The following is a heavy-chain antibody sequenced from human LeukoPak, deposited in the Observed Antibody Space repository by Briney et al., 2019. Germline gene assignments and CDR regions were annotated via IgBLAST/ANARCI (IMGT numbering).Heavy chain of an antibody. D-gene: IGHD6-13*01. J-gene: IGHJ6*02. CDR1: GYTFTSSYD. V-gene: IGHV1-8*01. CDR3: ARENVNRGSSWGYDYFGMDV. Sequence: ASVKVSCKVSGYTFTSSYDINWVRQAPGQGLEWMGWMKPYSGITGYPQKFQGRVTMTRDTSISTAYMELSSLTSEDTAVYFCARENVNRGSSWGYDYFGMDVWGQGTAVTVSS. CDR2: MKPYSGIT.